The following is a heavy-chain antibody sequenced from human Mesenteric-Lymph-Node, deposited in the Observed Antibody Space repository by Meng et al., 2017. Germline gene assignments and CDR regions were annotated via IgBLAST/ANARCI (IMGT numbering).Heavy chain of an antibody. Sequence: GESLKISCIGSGFTFVDYAMNWVRQAPGKGLEWVGFIRSKAYGETPEYAASVKGRFTISRDDSKSIAYLQMNSLKTEDTAVYYCTGEGGGYSTYFFDNWGQGTLVTVSS. J-gene: IGHJ4*02. CDR1: GFTFVDYA. D-gene: IGHD2-21*01. V-gene: IGHV3-49*04. CDR2: IRSKAYGETP. CDR3: TGEGGGYSTYFFDN.